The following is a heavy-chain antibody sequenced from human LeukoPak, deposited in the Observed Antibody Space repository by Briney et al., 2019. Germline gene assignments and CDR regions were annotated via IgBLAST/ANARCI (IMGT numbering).Heavy chain of an antibody. CDR2: IRYDGTNK. V-gene: IGHV3-30*02. CDR1: GFTFSRYG. CDR3: AKGTLISSTSAGFDY. D-gene: IGHD2-2*01. Sequence: GGSLRLSCAASGFTFSRYGMHWVRQAPGKGLEWVAFIRYDGTNKEYADSVKGRFTISRDNSKNTVYLQMNSLRAEDTAVYYCAKGTLISSTSAGFDYWGQGTLVTVSS. J-gene: IGHJ4*02.